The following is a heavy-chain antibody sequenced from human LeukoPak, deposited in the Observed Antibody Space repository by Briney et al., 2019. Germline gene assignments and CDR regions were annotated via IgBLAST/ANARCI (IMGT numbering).Heavy chain of an antibody. CDR3: ATLTYYYSYLAV. Sequence: SETLSLTCTISGDSIGSSSYYWGWIRQAPGKGLEWIGSMYYSGSGSYSPSLKSRVTISLDTSNNRFSLKLNSVTAADTAVYYCATLTYYYSYLAVWGKGTTVTVSS. CDR2: MYYSGSG. CDR1: GDSIGSSSYY. V-gene: IGHV4-39*01. J-gene: IGHJ6*03.